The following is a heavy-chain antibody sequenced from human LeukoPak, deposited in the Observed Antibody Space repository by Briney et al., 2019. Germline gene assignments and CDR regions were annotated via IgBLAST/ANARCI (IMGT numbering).Heavy chain of an antibody. J-gene: IGHJ3*02. CDR1: GHSISRSSYY. CDR2: FFYSGST. D-gene: IGHD3-3*01. CDR3: GVAARVLADQNDAFDI. V-gene: IGHV4-39*01. Sequence: PSETLSLTCTVSGHSISRSSYYWGWIRQPPGKGLERIGSFFYSGSTYYSPSLKSRVTISVDTSKNQFSLMLTSVTAADTAVYFCGVAARVLADQNDAFDIWGRGTMVSVSS.